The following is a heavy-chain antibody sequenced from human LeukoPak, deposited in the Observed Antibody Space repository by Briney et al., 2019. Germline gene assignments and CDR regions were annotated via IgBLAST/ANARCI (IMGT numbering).Heavy chain of an antibody. J-gene: IGHJ4*02. V-gene: IGHV3-15*01. CDR1: GFTFSSYA. D-gene: IGHD1-26*01. CDR2: IKSKTDGGTA. Sequence: GGSLRPSCAASGFTFSSYAMHWVRQAPGKGLEWVGRIKSKTDGGTADYAAPVKGRFTISRDDSKNTLYLQMNSLKTEDTAVYYCTTGVVGATIPLDYWGQGTLVTVSS. CDR3: TTGVVGATIPLDY.